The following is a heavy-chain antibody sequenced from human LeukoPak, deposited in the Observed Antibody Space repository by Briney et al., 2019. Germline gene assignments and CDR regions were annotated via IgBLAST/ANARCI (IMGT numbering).Heavy chain of an antibody. V-gene: IGHV1-18*01. J-gene: IGHJ3*02. CDR2: ISAYNGNT. CDR1: GYTFTSYG. CDR3: AIQKGYCSSTSCYFYAFDI. D-gene: IGHD2-2*01. Sequence: ASVKVSCKASGYTFTSYGISWVRQAPGQGLEWMGWISAYNGNTNYAQKLQGRVTMTTDTSTSTAYMELRSLRSDDTAVYYCAIQKGYCSSTSCYFYAFDIWAKGQWSPSLQ.